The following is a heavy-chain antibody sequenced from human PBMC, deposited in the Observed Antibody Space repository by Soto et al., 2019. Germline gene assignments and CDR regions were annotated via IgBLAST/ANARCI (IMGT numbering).Heavy chain of an antibody. Sequence: GPTLVNPTQTLTLTCTFSGFSLSTSGVGVGWIRQPPGKALEWLALIYWDDDKRYSPSLKSRLTITKDTSKNQVVLTMTNMDPVDTATYYCAQTYYDILTGYPEYFQHWGQGPLVTVSS. D-gene: IGHD3-9*01. J-gene: IGHJ1*01. CDR1: GFSLSTSGVG. CDR2: IYWDDDK. CDR3: AQTYYDILTGYPEYFQH. V-gene: IGHV2-5*02.